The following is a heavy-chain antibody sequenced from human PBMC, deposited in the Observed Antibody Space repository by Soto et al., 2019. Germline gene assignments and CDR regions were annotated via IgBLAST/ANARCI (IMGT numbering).Heavy chain of an antibody. J-gene: IGHJ4*02. CDR1: GGTFSSYA. Sequence: SVKVSCKASGGTFSSYAISWVRQAPGQGLEWMGGIIPIFGTANYAQKFQGRVTITADESTSTAYMELSSLRSEDTAVYYCASPMVYYYDSSGNDTGFYFDYWGQGTLVTVSS. D-gene: IGHD3-22*01. CDR3: ASPMVYYYDSSGNDTGFYFDY. CDR2: IIPIFGTA. V-gene: IGHV1-69*13.